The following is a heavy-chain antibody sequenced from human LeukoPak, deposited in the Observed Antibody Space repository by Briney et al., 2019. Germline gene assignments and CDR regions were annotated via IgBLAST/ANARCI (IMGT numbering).Heavy chain of an antibody. CDR3: VRVGRVQGPAYDI. CDR2: INSAGSST. V-gene: IGHV3-74*01. Sequence: HLGGSLRLSCVASGFSFSSYWMHWVRQAPGKGLVWVSRINSAGSSTNYADSVKGRVTISRDNAKKTLFLQINSLRHEDTAVYYCVRVGRVQGPAYDIWGRGTMVTVSS. J-gene: IGHJ3*02. CDR1: GFSFSSYW.